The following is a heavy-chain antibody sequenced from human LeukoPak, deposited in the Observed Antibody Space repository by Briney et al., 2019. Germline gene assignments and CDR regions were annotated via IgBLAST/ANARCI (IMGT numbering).Heavy chain of an antibody. CDR3: ARARRKAAGYYFDY. CDR2: MNPNSGNT. CDR1: GYTFTSYD. Sequence: ASVKVSCKASGYTFTSYDINWVRQATGQGLEWMGWMNPNSGNTGYAQKFQGRVTMTRSTSISTAYMELSSLRSEDTAVYYCARARRKAAGYYFDYWGQGTLVTVSS. V-gene: IGHV1-8*01. J-gene: IGHJ4*02. D-gene: IGHD6-13*01.